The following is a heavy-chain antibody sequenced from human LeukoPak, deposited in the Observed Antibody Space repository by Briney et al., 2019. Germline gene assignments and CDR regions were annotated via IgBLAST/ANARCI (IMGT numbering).Heavy chain of an antibody. Sequence: GGSLRLSCAASGFTFSSYAMSWVRQAPGKGLEWVSAISGSGGSTYYADSVRGRFTISRDNPKNTLYLQMNSLRAEDTAVYYCAKGRMGDSNGYFDHWGQGTLVTVSS. D-gene: IGHD2-21*02. CDR2: ISGSGGST. J-gene: IGHJ4*02. V-gene: IGHV3-23*01. CDR1: GFTFSSYA. CDR3: AKGRMGDSNGYFDH.